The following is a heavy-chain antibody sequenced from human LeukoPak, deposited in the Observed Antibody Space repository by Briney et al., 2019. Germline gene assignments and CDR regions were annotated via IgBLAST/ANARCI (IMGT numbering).Heavy chain of an antibody. CDR1: GFILSSYT. CDR3: ARGIATVVRGALFDP. V-gene: IGHV3-48*02. Sequence: GGSLRLPCAASGFILSSYTMNWVRQAPGKGLEWVSTISSSGNTIYYADSLKGRFTISRDNAKNSLFLQMNSLRDEDTALYYCARGIATVVRGALFDPWGQGTLVTVSS. CDR2: ISSSGNTI. D-gene: IGHD3-10*01. J-gene: IGHJ5*02.